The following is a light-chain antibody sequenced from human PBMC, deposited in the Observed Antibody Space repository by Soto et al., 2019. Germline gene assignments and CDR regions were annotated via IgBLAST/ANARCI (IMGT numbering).Light chain of an antibody. V-gene: IGKV1-39*01. CDR1: QSISSY. CDR3: QQSYSTPLT. CDR2: AAS. Sequence: DIQMTQSPSSLSASVGDRVTITCRASQSISSYLNWYQQKPGKAPKLLIYAASSFQSGVPSRFSGSGFGTDFTLTISSLQPEDFATYYCQQSYSTPLTFGGGTKVEIK. J-gene: IGKJ4*01.